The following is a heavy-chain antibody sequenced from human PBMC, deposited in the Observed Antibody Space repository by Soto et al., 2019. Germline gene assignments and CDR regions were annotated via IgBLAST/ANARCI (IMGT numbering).Heavy chain of an antibody. J-gene: IGHJ4*02. CDR3: AKGEVRGIIPSYFDY. CDR2: IYSGGST. Sequence: LRLSCAASGFTVSSNYMSWVRQAPGKGLEWVSVIYSGGSTYYADSVKGRFTISRDNSKNTLYLQMDSLRAEDTAVYYCAKGEVRGIIPSYFDYWGLGTLVTVSS. CDR1: GFTVSSNY. D-gene: IGHD3-10*01. V-gene: IGHV3-53*05.